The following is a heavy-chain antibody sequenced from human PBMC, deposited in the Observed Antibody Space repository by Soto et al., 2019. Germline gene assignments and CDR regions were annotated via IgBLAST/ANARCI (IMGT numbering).Heavy chain of an antibody. V-gene: IGHV1-2*04. CDR2: INPNSGGT. CDR1: GYTFTGYY. D-gene: IGHD2-2*01. J-gene: IGHJ4*02. Sequence: GASVKASCKASGYTFTGYYMHWVRQAPGQGLEWMGWINPNSGGTNYAQKFQGWVTMTRDTSISTAYMELSRLRSDDTAVYYCARAEYQLLPGNSGFDYWGQGTLVTVS. CDR3: ARAEYQLLPGNSGFDY.